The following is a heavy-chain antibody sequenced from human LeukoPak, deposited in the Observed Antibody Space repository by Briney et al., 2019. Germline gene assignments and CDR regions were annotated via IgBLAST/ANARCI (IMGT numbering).Heavy chain of an antibody. CDR1: GFTFSDYY. V-gene: IGHV3-11*01. Sequence: GGSLRLSCAASGFTFSDYYMSWIRQAPGKGLDWVSYISSSGSTIYYADSVKGRFTISRDNAKNSLYLQMNSLRAEDTAVYYCARYPVYCSGGSCYSNYYYGMDVWGQGTTVTVSS. CDR3: ARYPVYCSGGSCYSNYYYGMDV. D-gene: IGHD2-15*01. J-gene: IGHJ6*02. CDR2: ISSSGSTI.